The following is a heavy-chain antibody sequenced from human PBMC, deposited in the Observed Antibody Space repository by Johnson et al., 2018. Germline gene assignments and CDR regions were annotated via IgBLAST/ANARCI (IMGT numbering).Heavy chain of an antibody. CDR2: ISSSSSTI. D-gene: IGHD6-19*01. CDR3: ATVSSAWYNAFDI. Sequence: LVESWGGLVKPGGSLRLSCAASGFPLSDYYMSWIRQAPGKGLEWVSYISSSSSTIYYAHSVKGRFTISRDNAKNSLYLQMNSLRADDTAVYYCATVSSAWYNAFDIWGQGTMVNVSS. J-gene: IGHJ3*02. V-gene: IGHV3-11*01. CDR1: GFPLSDYY.